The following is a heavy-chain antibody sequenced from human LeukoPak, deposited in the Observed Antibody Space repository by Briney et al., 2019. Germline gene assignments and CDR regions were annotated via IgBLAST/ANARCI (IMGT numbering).Heavy chain of an antibody. CDR3: ATEYYDFWSGYSYPVYFQH. CDR1: GFTFSSYS. J-gene: IGHJ1*01. D-gene: IGHD3-3*01. Sequence: PGGSLRLSCAASGFTFSSYSMNWVRQAPGKGLEWVSAISGSGGSTYYADSVKGRFTISRDNSKNTLYLQMNSLRAEDTAVYYCATEYYDFWSGYSYPVYFQHWGQGTLVTVSS. V-gene: IGHV3-23*01. CDR2: ISGSGGST.